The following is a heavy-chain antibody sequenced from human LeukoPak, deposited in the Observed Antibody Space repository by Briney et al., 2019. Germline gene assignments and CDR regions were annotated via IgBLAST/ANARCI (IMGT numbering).Heavy chain of an antibody. J-gene: IGHJ4*02. CDR1: EFTFRNYA. D-gene: IGHD5-12*01. CDR2: ISGSGGDT. V-gene: IGHV3-23*01. CDR3: ARGGVDYSYAYGDY. Sequence: PGGSLRLSCSASEFTFRNYAMIWVRQAPGKGLEWVSAISGSGGDTYYAGSVNGRFTISRDNSKNTLYLEMDSLRAEDTAIYYCARGGVDYSYAYGDYWGQGTLVTVSS.